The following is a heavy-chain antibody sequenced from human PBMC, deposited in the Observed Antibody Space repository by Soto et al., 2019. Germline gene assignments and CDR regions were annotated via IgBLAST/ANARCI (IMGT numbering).Heavy chain of an antibody. V-gene: IGHV3-23*04. CDR1: GFTFDSFA. J-gene: IGHJ4*02. Sequence: VQLVESGGGVVQPGRSLRLSCAASGFTFDSFAMTWVRQAPGKGLEWVSAISASGGSTYYADSVKGRFTISRDSSKNTLYLQMNSLRAEDTAVYYCARGAVTPDSWGQGTLVTVSS. CDR3: ARGAVTPDS. D-gene: IGHD3-10*01. CDR2: ISASGGST.